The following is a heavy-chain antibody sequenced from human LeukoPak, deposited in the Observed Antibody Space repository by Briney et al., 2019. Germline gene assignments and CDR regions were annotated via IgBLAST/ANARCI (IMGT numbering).Heavy chain of an antibody. CDR3: TKKAYYGSGSAFDY. J-gene: IGHJ4*02. D-gene: IGHD3-10*01. CDR2: ISGSGGST. V-gene: IGHV3-23*01. Sequence: GGSLRLSCAASGFTFSSYGMSWVRQAPGKGLEWVSAISGSGGSTYYADSVKGRFTISRDNSKNTQYLQMNSLRAEDTAVYYCTKKAYYGSGSAFDYWGQGTLVTVSS. CDR1: GFTFSSYG.